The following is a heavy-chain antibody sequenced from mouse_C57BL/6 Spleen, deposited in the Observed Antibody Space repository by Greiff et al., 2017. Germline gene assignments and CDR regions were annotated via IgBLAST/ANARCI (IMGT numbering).Heavy chain of an antibody. Sequence: VQRVESGAELVKPGASVKLSCKASGYTFTSYWMHWVKQRPGQGLEWIGMIHPNSGSTNDNEKFKSKATLTVDKSSSTAYMQLSSLTSEDSAVYYWARGRRREDAMDYWGQGTSVTVSS. CDR2: IHPNSGST. D-gene: IGHD2-12*01. CDR1: GYTFTSYW. J-gene: IGHJ4*01. V-gene: IGHV1-64*01. CDR3: ARGRRREDAMDY.